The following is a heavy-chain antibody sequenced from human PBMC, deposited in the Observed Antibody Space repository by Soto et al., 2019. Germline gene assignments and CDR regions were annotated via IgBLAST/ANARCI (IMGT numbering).Heavy chain of an antibody. CDR2: IYYSGST. CDR3: ERYAYTMVRGEGMDV. D-gene: IGHD3-10*01. V-gene: IGHV4-59*01. Sequence: SETLSLTCTVSGGSISSYYWSWIRQPPGKGLEWIGYIYYSGSTNYNPSLKSRVTISVDTSKNQFSLKLSSVTAADTAVYYCERYAYTMVRGEGMDVWGQGTTVTVYS. CDR1: GGSISSYY. J-gene: IGHJ6*02.